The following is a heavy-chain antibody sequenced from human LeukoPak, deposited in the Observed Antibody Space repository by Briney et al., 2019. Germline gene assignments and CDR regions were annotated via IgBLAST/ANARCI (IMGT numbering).Heavy chain of an antibody. J-gene: IGHJ4*02. CDR2: ISSSSSYI. Sequence: GGSLRLSCAASGFTFSSYSMNWVRRAPGKGLEWVSSISSSSSYIYYADSVKGRFTISRDNAKNSLYLQMNSLRAEDTAVYYCARGSRSGGSSQNWGQGTLVTVSS. V-gene: IGHV3-21*01. CDR1: GFTFSSYS. D-gene: IGHD2-15*01. CDR3: ARGSRSGGSSQN.